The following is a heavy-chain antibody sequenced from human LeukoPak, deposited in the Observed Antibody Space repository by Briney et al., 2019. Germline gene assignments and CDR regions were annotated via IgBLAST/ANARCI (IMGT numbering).Heavy chain of an antibody. J-gene: IGHJ4*02. D-gene: IGHD1-1*01. CDR3: AGRGDSSGRFDY. CDR1: GYHCTNYW. V-gene: IGHV5-51*01. Sequence: GGFLKISFKASGYHCTNYWIGWVRPMPGKGLEWIGIIYLGDADTRYSPSFQGQVNISADKSICTAYLQWSSLEASDTAMYYCAGRGDSSGRFDYWGQGILVTVSS. CDR2: IYLGDADT.